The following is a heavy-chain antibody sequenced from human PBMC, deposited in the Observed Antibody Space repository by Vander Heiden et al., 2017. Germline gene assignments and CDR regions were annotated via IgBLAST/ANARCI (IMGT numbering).Heavy chain of an antibody. CDR2: LSGSGGNI. Sequence: EIQLLESGGGLVQPGGSLRLYCAASGFTFKNYAMFWVRQGPGKGLEWVSGLSGSGGNIYYADSVKGRFAISRDNSKNTLYLQMNGLRAEDTAVYYCAKEADTGSYHIDYWGQGTLVTVSS. CDR1: GFTFKNYA. J-gene: IGHJ4*02. D-gene: IGHD1-26*01. V-gene: IGHV3-23*01. CDR3: AKEADTGSYHIDY.